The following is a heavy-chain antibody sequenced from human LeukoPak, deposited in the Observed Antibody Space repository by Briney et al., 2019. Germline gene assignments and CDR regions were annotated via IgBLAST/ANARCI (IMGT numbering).Heavy chain of an antibody. J-gene: IGHJ4*02. CDR1: GYTFTGYY. CDR3: ARASYYYDSSGYPGYYFGY. Sequence: TSVKVSCKASGYTFTGYYMHWVRQAPGQGLEWVGWINPDSGGTNYAQKFQGRVTMTRDTSTSTVYMQLSRLRSDDTAVYYCARASYYYDSSGYPGYYFGYWGQGTLVTVSS. CDR2: INPDSGGT. V-gene: IGHV1-2*02. D-gene: IGHD3-22*01.